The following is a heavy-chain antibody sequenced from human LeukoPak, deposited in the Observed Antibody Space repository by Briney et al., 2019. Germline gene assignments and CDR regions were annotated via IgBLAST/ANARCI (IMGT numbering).Heavy chain of an antibody. D-gene: IGHD5-12*01. CDR3: TSEVATIEGKFDY. V-gene: IGHV3-21*01. Sequence: GGSLRLSCAASGFTFRTYTMNWVRQAPGKGLEWVSSITSTSSFIFYADSVQGRFTISRDNAKNSLYLQMDSLRAEDTAVYYCTSEVATIEGKFDYWGQGTLVTVSP. CDR1: GFTFRTYT. CDR2: ITSTSSFI. J-gene: IGHJ4*02.